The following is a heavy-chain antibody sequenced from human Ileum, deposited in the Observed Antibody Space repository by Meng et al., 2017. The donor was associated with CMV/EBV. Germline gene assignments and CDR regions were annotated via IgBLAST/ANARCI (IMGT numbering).Heavy chain of an antibody. CDR2: ISWNSGSI. J-gene: IGHJ4*02. CDR1: GFTFSSYA. V-gene: IGHV3-9*01. CDR3: AKDAYSTHESGDVNFDY. Sequence: GGPLRLSCAASGFTFSSYAMSWVRQAPGKGLEWVSGISWNSGSIGYADSVKGRFTISRDNAKNSLYLQMNSLRAEDTALYYCAKDAYSTHESGDVNFDYWGQGTLVTVSS. D-gene: IGHD4-11*01.